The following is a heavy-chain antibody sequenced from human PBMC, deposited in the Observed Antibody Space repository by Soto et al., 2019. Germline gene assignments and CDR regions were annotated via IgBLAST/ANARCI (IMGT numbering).Heavy chain of an antibody. V-gene: IGHV3-30-3*01. CDR3: ARGARTEAFAI. J-gene: IGHJ3*02. Sequence: QVQLVESGGGVVQPGRSLRLSCAASGFTFSSYAMHWVRQAPGKGLEWVAVISYDGSNKYYADSVKGRFTISRDNSKNTLYLQMNSLRAEDTAVYYCARGARTEAFAIWGQGTMVTVSS. CDR2: ISYDGSNK. CDR1: GFTFSSYA.